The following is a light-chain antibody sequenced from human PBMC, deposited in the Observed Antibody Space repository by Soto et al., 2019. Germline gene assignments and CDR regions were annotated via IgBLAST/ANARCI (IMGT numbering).Light chain of an antibody. J-gene: IGLJ2*01. V-gene: IGLV1-44*01. CDR3: AAWDVGLEGPI. CDR2: KDN. Sequence: QSVLTQPPSTSGAPGQRVTIYCSGSMSNIGRNTVNWYQQLPGTAPKVLMYKDNRRPSGVPDRFSGSKSGTSASLAIRGLQSEDEATYYCAAWDVGLEGPIFGGGTKLTVL. CDR1: MSNIGRNT.